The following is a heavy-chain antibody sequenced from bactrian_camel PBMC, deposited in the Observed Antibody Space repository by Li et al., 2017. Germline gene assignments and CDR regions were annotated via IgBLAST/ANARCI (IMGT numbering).Heavy chain of an antibody. D-gene: IGHD6*01. CDR3: AADSHKDVSDLRCDL. CDR2: ISSDGRT. CDR1: GFTFSRYT. J-gene: IGHJ4*01. V-gene: IGHV3S10*01. Sequence: VQLVESGGGLMQPGGSLRLSCTASGFTFSRYTMSWVRQAPGKRCELVASISSDGRTYYTDSVKGRFTIYEDNAKTAVYLQMRDLKPEDTASYYCAADSHKDVSDLRCDLWGQGTQVTVS.